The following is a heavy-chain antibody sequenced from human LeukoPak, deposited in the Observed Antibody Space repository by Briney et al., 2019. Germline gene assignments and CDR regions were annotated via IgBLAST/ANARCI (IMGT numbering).Heavy chain of an antibody. Sequence: ASVKVSCKASGYTFTSYGISWVRQAPGQGLEWMGWISAYNGNTNYAQKLQGRATMTTDTSTSTAYMELRSLRSDDTAVYYCARDSYNWNSPAYFDYWGQGTLVTVSS. D-gene: IGHD1-7*01. CDR2: ISAYNGNT. J-gene: IGHJ4*02. CDR3: ARDSYNWNSPAYFDY. CDR1: GYTFTSYG. V-gene: IGHV1-18*01.